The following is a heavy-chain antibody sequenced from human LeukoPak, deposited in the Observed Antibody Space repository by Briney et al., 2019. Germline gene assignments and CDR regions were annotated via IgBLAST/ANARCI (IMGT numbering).Heavy chain of an antibody. V-gene: IGHV4-34*01. CDR1: GGSFNGYY. CDR3: AVGRSY. CDR2: INYSGRT. J-gene: IGHJ4*02. Sequence: SETLSLTCAVYGGSFNGYYCSWIRQAPGRGLEWIGEINYSGRTSYNPSLKSRVTISLDTTKNQFSLNLTSVTAADTAVYYCAVGRSYWGQGNLVTVSS.